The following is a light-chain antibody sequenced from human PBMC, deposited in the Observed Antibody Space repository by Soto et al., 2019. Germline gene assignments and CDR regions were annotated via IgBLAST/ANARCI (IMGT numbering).Light chain of an antibody. CDR2: DAS. J-gene: IGKJ1*01. CDR1: QSISSW. V-gene: IGKV1-5*01. Sequence: DIQMTQSPSTLSASVGDRVTITCRASQSISSWLAWYQQKPGKAPKLLIYDASSLESGVPSRFSGSGSGTEFTLTLSSLQPDDFATYDCQQYNSYSRTFGQGTKVEIK. CDR3: QQYNSYSRT.